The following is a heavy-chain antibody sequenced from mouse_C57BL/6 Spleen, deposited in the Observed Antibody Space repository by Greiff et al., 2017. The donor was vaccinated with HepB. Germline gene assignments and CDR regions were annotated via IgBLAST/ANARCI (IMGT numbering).Heavy chain of an antibody. J-gene: IGHJ4*01. D-gene: IGHD1-1*01. CDR3: AREGDGSSLSYAMDY. CDR2: IDPSDSYT. Sequence: QVQLQQPGAELVMPGASVKLSCKASGYTFTSYWMHWVKQRPGQGLEWIGEIDPSDSYTNYNQKFKGKSTLTVDKSSSTAYMQLSSLTSEDSAVYYCAREGDGSSLSYAMDYWGQGTSVTVSS. V-gene: IGHV1-69*01. CDR1: GYTFTSYW.